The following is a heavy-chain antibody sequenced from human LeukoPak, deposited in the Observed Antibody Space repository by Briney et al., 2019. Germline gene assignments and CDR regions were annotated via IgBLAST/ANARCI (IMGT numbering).Heavy chain of an antibody. V-gene: IGHV3-23*01. CDR3: AKVERPSAGWLARFTFDY. D-gene: IGHD6-19*01. Sequence: PGGSLRLSCAASGFTFSSCAMTWVRQAPGKGLEWVSAISASGGSTYYADSVKGRFTISRDNSKNTLYLQVNSLRAEDTAVYYCAKVERPSAGWLARFTFDYWGQGTLVTVSS. J-gene: IGHJ4*02. CDR1: GFTFSSCA. CDR2: ISASGGST.